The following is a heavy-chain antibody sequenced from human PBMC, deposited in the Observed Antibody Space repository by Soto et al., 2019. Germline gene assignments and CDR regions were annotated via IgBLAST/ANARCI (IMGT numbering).Heavy chain of an antibody. J-gene: IGHJ4*02. CDR3: AAGEASSRNLAPYYLDF. CDR2: IHYSGTT. Sequence: PSETLCVSCTLSVGSMRNYFWTLIRQPPGKGLDWIGYIHYSGTTSFFPSYNPSLRSRATISEDTSKNQFSLKLFSVTTADTAVYFCAAGEASSRNLAPYYLDFWGQGTMVTGSS. CDR1: VGSMRNYF. D-gene: IGHD6-13*01. V-gene: IGHV4-59*01.